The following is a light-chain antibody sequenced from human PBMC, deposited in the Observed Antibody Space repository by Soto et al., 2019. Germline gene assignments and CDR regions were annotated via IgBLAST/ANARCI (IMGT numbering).Light chain of an antibody. V-gene: IGLV1-40*01. CDR2: GNS. CDR1: SSNIGINY. J-gene: IGLJ1*01. CDR3: QSYDSSLSGYV. Sequence: QSVLTQPPSVSAAPGQKVTISCSGSSSNIGINYVSWYQQLPGTAPKLLIYGNSNRPSGVPDRFSGSKSGTSASLAITGLQAEDEADYYCQSYDSSLSGYVFGTGTKVTVL.